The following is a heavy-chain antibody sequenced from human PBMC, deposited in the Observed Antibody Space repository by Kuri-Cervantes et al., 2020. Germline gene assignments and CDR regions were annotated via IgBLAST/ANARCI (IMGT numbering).Heavy chain of an antibody. CDR3: ARAPIQLWPKRLDY. CDR2: INAGNGNT. Sequence: ASVKVSCKASGYTFTSYAMHWVRQAPGQGLEWMGWINAGNGNTKYSQKFQGRVTITRDTSASTAYMELSSLRSEDTAVYYCARAPIQLWPKRLDYWGQGTLVTVSS. V-gene: IGHV1-3*01. CDR1: GYTFTSYA. D-gene: IGHD5-18*01. J-gene: IGHJ4*02.